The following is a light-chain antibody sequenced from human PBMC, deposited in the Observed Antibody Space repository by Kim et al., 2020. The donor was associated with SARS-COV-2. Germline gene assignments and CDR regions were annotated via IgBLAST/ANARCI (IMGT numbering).Light chain of an antibody. CDR2: GAS. CDR3: QQYGRSPRT. J-gene: IGKJ4*01. CDR1: HNVSSRY. V-gene: IGKV3-20*01. Sequence: PGERATLSCWPSHNVSSRYLAWYQQKPGQAPKLLIYGASSRATGIPDRFSGSGSGTDFTLTISRLEPEDFAVYYCQQYGRSPRTFGGGTKVDIK.